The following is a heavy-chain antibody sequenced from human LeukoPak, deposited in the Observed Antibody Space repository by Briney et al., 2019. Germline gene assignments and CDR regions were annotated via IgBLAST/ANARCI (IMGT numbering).Heavy chain of an antibody. CDR3: ARHPSYYSGWPLDY. Sequence: GESLKISCKGSGCSFTSYWIGRVRQMPGKGLEWMGIIYLGDSDTRYSPSFQGQVTISADKSISTAYLQWSSLKASDTAMYYCARHPSYYSGWPLDYWGQGTLVTVSS. CDR1: GCSFTSYW. J-gene: IGHJ4*02. V-gene: IGHV5-51*01. D-gene: IGHD6-19*01. CDR2: IYLGDSDT.